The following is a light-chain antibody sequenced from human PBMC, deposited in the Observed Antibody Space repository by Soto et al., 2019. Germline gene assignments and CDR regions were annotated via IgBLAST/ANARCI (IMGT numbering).Light chain of an antibody. CDR2: EGN. J-gene: IGLJ3*02. Sequence: QSVLTQPASVSGSPGQSITISCTGASSDVGSFNLVSWYQQHPGKAPKLIIYEGNKRPSGVSNRFSGSKSGNTASLTISVLQAEDEADYYCCSYAGSSTWVFGGGTKLTVL. CDR3: CSYAGSSTWV. CDR1: SSDVGSFNL. V-gene: IGLV2-23*01.